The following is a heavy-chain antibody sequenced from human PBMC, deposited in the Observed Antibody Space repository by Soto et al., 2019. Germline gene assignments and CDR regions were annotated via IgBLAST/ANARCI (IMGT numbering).Heavy chain of an antibody. J-gene: IGHJ6*02. CDR1: GYSFTSYW. V-gene: IGHV5-10-1*01. CDR2: IDPSDSYT. Sequence: PGESLKISCKGSGYSFTSYWISWVRQMPGKGLEWMGRIDPSDSYTNYSPSFQGHVTISADKSISTAYLQWSSLKASDTAMYYCARQRVDKGYCSSTTCHKEVGFAYYYGMDVWGQGTTVTVSS. D-gene: IGHD2-2*02. CDR3: ARQRVDKGYCSSTTCHKEVGFAYYYGMDV.